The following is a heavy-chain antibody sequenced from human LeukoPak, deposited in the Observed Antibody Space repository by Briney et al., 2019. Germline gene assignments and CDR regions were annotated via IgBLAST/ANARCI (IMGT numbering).Heavy chain of an antibody. J-gene: IGHJ6*02. V-gene: IGHV3-48*03. CDR3: ARGSLTGEYGMDV. CDR2: ISASGRTI. Sequence: GGPLGLSCAASGFTFSSYEINWVRQAPGKGLEWVSYISASGRTIYYADSVKGRFTISRDNAKNSLYLQMNSLRDEDTAVYYCARGSLTGEYGMDVWGQGTTVTVSS. CDR1: GFTFSSYE. D-gene: IGHD1-20*01.